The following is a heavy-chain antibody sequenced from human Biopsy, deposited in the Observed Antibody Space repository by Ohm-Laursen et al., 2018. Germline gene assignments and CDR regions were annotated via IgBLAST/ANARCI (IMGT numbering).Heavy chain of an antibody. CDR2: ISSTSSYI. CDR1: GFIFSSYT. J-gene: IGHJ4*02. D-gene: IGHD6-19*01. V-gene: IGHV3-21*04. CDR3: VKSAYSSGFWEASDY. Sequence: SLRLSCAASGFIFSSYTINWVRQAPGKGLEWVSSISSTSSYIYYADSVKGRFTVSRDNAKNSLFLQMNSLRVEDTALYYCVKSAYSSGFWEASDYWGQGTLVTVSS.